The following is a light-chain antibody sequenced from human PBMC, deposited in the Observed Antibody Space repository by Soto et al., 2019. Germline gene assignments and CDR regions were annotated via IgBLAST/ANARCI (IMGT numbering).Light chain of an antibody. J-gene: IGKJ2*01. Sequence: DIVMTQSPDSLAVSLGERATINCKSSQSVLYSSNNKNYLAWYQQNPGQPPKLLIYWASTRESGVPDRFSGSGSGTDFTLTISSLQAEDVAVYYCQQYYSTPVRTFGQGTKLEIK. CDR3: QQYYSTPVRT. CDR1: QSVLYSSNNKNY. CDR2: WAS. V-gene: IGKV4-1*01.